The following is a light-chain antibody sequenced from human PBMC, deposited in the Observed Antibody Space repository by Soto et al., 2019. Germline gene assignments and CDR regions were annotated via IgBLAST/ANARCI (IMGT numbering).Light chain of an antibody. CDR3: HQYYSSPVT. CDR1: QSVLYSSNNKNY. Sequence: DIVMTQSPDSLAVSLGERATINCKSSQSVLYSSNNKNYLAWYQRKPGQPPKLLIYWASTRESGVPDRFSGSGSGTDFTLTISSLQAEDVAVYYCHQYYSSPVTFGQGTKVEIK. CDR2: WAS. J-gene: IGKJ1*01. V-gene: IGKV4-1*01.